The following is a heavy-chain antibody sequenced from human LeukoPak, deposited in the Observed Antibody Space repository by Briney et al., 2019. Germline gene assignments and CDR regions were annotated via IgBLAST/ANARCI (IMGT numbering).Heavy chain of an antibody. CDR3: AGRVTGYSSGYVY. Sequence: PGGSLRLSCVASGFTFSNYAMSWVRQAPGKGLDWVSVISGSAGKIRYAGSVKGRFTISRDNSESTVYLQMNNLRAEDTAVYYCAGRVTGYSSGYVYWGQGTLVTVSS. CDR1: GFTFSNYA. CDR2: ISGSAGKI. D-gene: IGHD5-18*01. J-gene: IGHJ4*02. V-gene: IGHV3-23*01.